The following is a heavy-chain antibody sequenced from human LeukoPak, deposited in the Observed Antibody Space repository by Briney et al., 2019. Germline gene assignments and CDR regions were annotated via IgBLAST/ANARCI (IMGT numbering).Heavy chain of an antibody. D-gene: IGHD3-16*02. CDR1: GSTFSSYA. Sequence: GGSLRLSCAASGSTFSSYAMHWVRQAPGKGLEWVAVISYDGSNKYYADSVKGRFTISRDNSKNTLYLQMNSLRAEDTAVYYCARDLRDMITFGGVIGYWGQGTLVTVSS. J-gene: IGHJ4*02. CDR3: ARDLRDMITFGGVIGY. V-gene: IGHV3-30-3*01. CDR2: ISYDGSNK.